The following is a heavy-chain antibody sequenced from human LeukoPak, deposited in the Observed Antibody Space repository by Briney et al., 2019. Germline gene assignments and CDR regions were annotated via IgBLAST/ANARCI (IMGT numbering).Heavy chain of an antibody. CDR3: ARALIQLWPMDV. V-gene: IGHV3-7*01. CDR2: IKQDGSQK. D-gene: IGHD5-18*01. J-gene: IGHJ6*04. Sequence: GGSLRLSCTASGFTFNTYWMSWVRQAPGKGLEWVANIKQDGSQKYFVDSVRGRFTISRDDAKNSLYLQMNSLRAEDSAVYYCARALIQLWPMDVWGKGTTVTVSS. CDR1: GFTFNTYW.